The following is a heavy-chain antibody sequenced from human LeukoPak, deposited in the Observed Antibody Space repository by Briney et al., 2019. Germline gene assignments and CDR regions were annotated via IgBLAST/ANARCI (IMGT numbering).Heavy chain of an antibody. CDR3: ARQLYSSSWSAFDY. Sequence: PGGSLRLSCAASGFTFRSYWMSWVRQAPGKGLEWVANIKQDGSEKYYVDSVKGRFTISRDNAKNSLYLQMNSLRAEDTAVYYCARQLYSSSWSAFDYWGQGTLVTVSS. CDR1: GFTFRSYW. V-gene: IGHV3-7*01. D-gene: IGHD6-13*01. CDR2: IKQDGSEK. J-gene: IGHJ4*02.